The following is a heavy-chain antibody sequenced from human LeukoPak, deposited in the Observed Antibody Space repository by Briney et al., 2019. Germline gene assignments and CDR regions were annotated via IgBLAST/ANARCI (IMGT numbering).Heavy chain of an antibody. CDR2: ITPVIETA. V-gene: IGHV1-69*08. J-gene: IGHJ5*02. D-gene: IGHD3-10*01. CDR3: ARVNLRGSNYNWFDP. Sequence: SVKVSCKTSGGTFLSHTFSWVRQAPGKGLEWMGKITPVIETANYAQTFQGRVSIYADKSTTTVYMDLSGLRPDDTAVYYCARVNLRGSNYNWFDPWGQGTLVTVAS. CDR1: GGTFLSHT.